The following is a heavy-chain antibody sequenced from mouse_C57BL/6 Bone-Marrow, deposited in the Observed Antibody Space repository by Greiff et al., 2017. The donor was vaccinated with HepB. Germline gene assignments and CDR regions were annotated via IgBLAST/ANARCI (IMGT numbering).Heavy chain of an antibody. J-gene: IGHJ3*01. CDR3: ARPGDVAGFAY. D-gene: IGHD3-1*01. CDR2: ISSGGSYT. Sequence: EVQLVESGGDLVKPGGSLKLSCAASGFTFSSYGMSWVRQTPDKRLEWVATISSGGSYTYYPDSVKGRFTISRDNAKNTLYLQMSSLKSEDTDMYYCARPGDVAGFAYWGQGTLVTVSA. CDR1: GFTFSSYG. V-gene: IGHV5-6*01.